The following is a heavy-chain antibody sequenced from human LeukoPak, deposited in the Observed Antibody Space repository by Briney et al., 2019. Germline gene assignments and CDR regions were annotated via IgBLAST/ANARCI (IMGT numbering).Heavy chain of an antibody. V-gene: IGHV1-24*01. CDR2: FNPVDGET. Sequence: ASVKVSCKVSGYTLTELSMHWVRQAPGKGLEWMGGFNPVDGETIYAQKFQGRVTTTEDTSTDTAYIELSSLRSEDTAVYYCATDSRSMGSGSYYNPARGPFDYWGQGTLVTVSS. CDR3: ATDSRSMGSGSYYNPARGPFDY. CDR1: GYTLTELS. J-gene: IGHJ4*02. D-gene: IGHD3-10*01.